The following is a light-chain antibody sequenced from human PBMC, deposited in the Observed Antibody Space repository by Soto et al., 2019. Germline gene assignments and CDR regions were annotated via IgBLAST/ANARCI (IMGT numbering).Light chain of an antibody. CDR2: GAS. J-gene: IGKJ1*01. CDR3: QQYNSYPWT. CDR1: QSVSSY. V-gene: IGKV3-15*01. Sequence: EIVMTQSPATLSVSPGERATLSCRASQSVSSYLAWYQQKPGQAPRLLIYGASTRATDIPARFSGSGSGTEFTLTISSLQPDDFATYYCQQYNSYPWTFGQGTKVDIK.